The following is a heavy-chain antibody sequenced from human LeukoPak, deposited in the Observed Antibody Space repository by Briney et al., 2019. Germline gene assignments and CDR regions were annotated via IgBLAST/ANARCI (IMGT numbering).Heavy chain of an antibody. CDR2: INGYNGNT. V-gene: IGHV1-18*01. J-gene: IGHJ4*02. Sequence: GASVKVSFKASGYTFSSYGIAWVRQPPAQGLGLMGWINGYNGNTNYAQKLQGRVSMTTDTSTTTAYMELRSLTSDDTALYYCARSSLGTITAGPFDYWGQGTLVTVSS. CDR1: GYTFSSYG. CDR3: ARSSLGTITAGPFDY. D-gene: IGHD5-12*01.